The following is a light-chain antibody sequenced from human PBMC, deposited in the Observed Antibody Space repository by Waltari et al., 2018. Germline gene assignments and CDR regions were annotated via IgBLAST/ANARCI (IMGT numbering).Light chain of an antibody. V-gene: IGKV1-5*03. CDR2: EES. J-gene: IGKJ1*01. CDR3: QHYKKDPRT. CDR1: QRISSW. Sequence: DIQMTQSPSTLSAAVGARVPIPCRARQRISSWLAWYQQKPGNAPKLLIYEESNLQSGVPSRFSGSGAGTEFTLNISSLQPDDFATYGCQHYKKDPRTFGQGTKVEIK.